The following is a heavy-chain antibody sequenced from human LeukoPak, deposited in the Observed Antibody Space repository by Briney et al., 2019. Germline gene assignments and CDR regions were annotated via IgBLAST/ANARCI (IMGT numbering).Heavy chain of an antibody. V-gene: IGHV3-23*01. D-gene: IGHD4-17*01. CDR2: ISAGSGNT. CDR3: ARDQNGDYRGAFDM. J-gene: IGHJ3*02. CDR1: GFTLSTYA. Sequence: GGSLRLSCTASGFTLSTYAMMWVRQIPGEGLEWVSAISAGSGNTVYADSVKGRFTISRDDSKHPLSLQMNSLRAEDTAVYYCARDQNGDYRGAFDMWGQGTMVTVSS.